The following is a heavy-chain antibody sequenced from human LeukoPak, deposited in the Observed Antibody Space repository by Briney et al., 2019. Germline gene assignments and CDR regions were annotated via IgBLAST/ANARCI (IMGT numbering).Heavy chain of an antibody. CDR1: GFTFSSYW. CDR3: ARDFTNYGFFDY. V-gene: IGHV3-74*01. CDR2: INSDGSST. D-gene: IGHD3-10*01. J-gene: IGHJ4*02. Sequence: GGSLRLSCAASGFTFSSYWMHWVRQAPGKGLVWVSRINSDGSSTSYADSVKGRFTISRDNAKNSLYLQMNSLRAEDTAVYYCARDFTNYGFFDYWGQGTLVTVSS.